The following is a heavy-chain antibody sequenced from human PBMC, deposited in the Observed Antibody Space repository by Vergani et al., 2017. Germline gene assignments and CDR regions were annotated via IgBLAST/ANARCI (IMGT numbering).Heavy chain of an antibody. V-gene: IGHV4-34*01. Sequence: QVQLQQWGAGLLKPSETLSLTCAVYGGSFSGYYWGWIRQPPGKGLEWIGSIYYSGSTYYNPSLKSRVTISVDTSKNQFSLKLSSVTAADTAVYYCARHSFVPPYYDFWSGYYSDRYYGMDVWGQGTTVTVSS. D-gene: IGHD3-3*01. J-gene: IGHJ6*02. CDR1: GGSFSGYY. CDR3: ARHSFVPPYYDFWSGYYSDRYYGMDV. CDR2: IYYSGST.